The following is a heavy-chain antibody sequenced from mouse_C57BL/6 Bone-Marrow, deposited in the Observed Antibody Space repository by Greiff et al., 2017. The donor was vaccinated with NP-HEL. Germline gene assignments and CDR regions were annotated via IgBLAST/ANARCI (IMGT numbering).Heavy chain of an antibody. D-gene: IGHD1-1*01. V-gene: IGHV5-12*01. CDR3: ARRDYYGSSTGFAY. CDR2: ISNGGGST. Sequence: EVKLMESGGGLVQPGGSLKLSCAASGFTFSDYYMYWVRQTPEKRLEWVAYISNGGGSTYYPDTVKGRFTISRDNAKNTLYLQMSRLKSEDTAMYYCARRDYYGSSTGFAYWGQGTLVTVSA. CDR1: GFTFSDYY. J-gene: IGHJ3*01.